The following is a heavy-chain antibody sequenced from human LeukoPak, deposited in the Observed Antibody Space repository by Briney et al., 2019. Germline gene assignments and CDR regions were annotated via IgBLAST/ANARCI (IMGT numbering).Heavy chain of an antibody. Sequence: ASVKVSCKASGYTFTSYYMHWVRQAPGQGLEWMGIINPSGGSTSYAQKFQGRVTMTRDTSTSTVYMELSSLRSEDTAVYYCARDFDYSLGGGGRAYYYMDVWGKGTTVTVSS. D-gene: IGHD4-11*01. V-gene: IGHV1-46*01. CDR1: GYTFTSYY. CDR3: ARDFDYSLGGGGRAYYYMDV. CDR2: INPSGGST. J-gene: IGHJ6*03.